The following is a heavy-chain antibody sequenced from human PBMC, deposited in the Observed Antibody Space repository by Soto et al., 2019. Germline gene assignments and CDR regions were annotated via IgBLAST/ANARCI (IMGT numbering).Heavy chain of an antibody. CDR3: ARRWDWNYDYYFDY. D-gene: IGHD1-7*01. CDR2: ISAYNGNT. J-gene: IGHJ4*02. CDR1: GYTFTSYG. V-gene: IGHV1-18*01. Sequence: ASVKVSCKASGYTFTSYGISWVRQAPGQGLEWMGWISAYNGNTNYAQKLQGRVTMTTDTSTSTAYMELRSLRSDDTAVYYCARRWDWNYDYYFDYWGQGTLVTVSS.